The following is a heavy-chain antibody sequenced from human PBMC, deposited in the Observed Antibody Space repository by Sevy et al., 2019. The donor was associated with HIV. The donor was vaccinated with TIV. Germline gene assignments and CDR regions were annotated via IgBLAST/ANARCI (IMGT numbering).Heavy chain of an antibody. CDR1: GYSISSGYY. J-gene: IGHJ4*02. Sequence: SETLSLTCTVSGYSISSGYYWGWIRQPPGKGLEWIGSIYHSGSTYYNPSLKSRVTISVDTSKNQFSLKLSSVTAADTAVYYCARGNVDIPMATDYWGQGTLVTVSS. D-gene: IGHD5-18*01. V-gene: IGHV4-38-2*02. CDR3: ARGNVDIPMATDY. CDR2: IYHSGST.